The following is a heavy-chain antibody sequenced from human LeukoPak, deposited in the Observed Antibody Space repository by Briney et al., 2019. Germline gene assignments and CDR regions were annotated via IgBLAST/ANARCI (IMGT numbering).Heavy chain of an antibody. D-gene: IGHD3-3*01. CDR3: ARHEVGGDSSSGFEYYYYMDV. V-gene: IGHV5-51*01. CDR1: GYPFTNYW. Sequence: GESLKISCKASGYPFTNYWIGWVRQMPGKGLEWMGIIYPDDSDTKYSPSFQGQVTISVDESISTAYLQWSSLKASDAAIYYCARHEVGGDSSSGFEYYYYMDVWGKGTAVTVSS. CDR2: IYPDDSDT. J-gene: IGHJ6*03.